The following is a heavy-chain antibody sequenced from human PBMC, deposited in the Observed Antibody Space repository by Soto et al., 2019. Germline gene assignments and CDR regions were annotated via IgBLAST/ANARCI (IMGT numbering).Heavy chain of an antibody. J-gene: IGHJ6*03. V-gene: IGHV4-59*12. CDR2: IYYSGST. CDR3: ARERYCYHMDV. Sequence: ETLSLTCTVSGGSISSYYWSWIRQPPGKGLEWIGYIYYSGSTNYNPSLKSRVTISVDTSKNQFSLKLSSVTAADTAVYYCARERYCYHMDVWGKRTTVTVS. CDR1: GGSISSYY.